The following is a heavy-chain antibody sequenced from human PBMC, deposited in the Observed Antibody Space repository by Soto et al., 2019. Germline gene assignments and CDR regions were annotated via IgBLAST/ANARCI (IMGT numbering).Heavy chain of an antibody. CDR3: ASTIFGVVIPVADY. Sequence: SETLSLTCTVSGGSISSSSYYWGWIRQPPGKGLEWIGSIYYSGSTYYNPSLKSRATISVDTSKNQFSLKLSSVTAADTAVYYWASTIFGVVIPVADYWGQGTLVTVSS. CDR1: GGSISSSSYY. J-gene: IGHJ4*02. CDR2: IYYSGST. V-gene: IGHV4-39*01. D-gene: IGHD3-3*01.